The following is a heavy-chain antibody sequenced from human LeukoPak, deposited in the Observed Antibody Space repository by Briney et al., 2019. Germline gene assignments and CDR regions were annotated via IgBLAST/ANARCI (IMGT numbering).Heavy chain of an antibody. CDR1: GFTFSSYG. J-gene: IGHJ4*02. Sequence: GRSLRLSCAASGFTFSSYGVHWVRQAPGKGLGWVAVIWYDGSNKYYADSVKGRFTISRDNSKNTLYLQMNSLRAEDTAVYYCAKGADYYDSSGYYDLDYWGQGTLVTVSS. D-gene: IGHD3-22*01. CDR3: AKGADYYDSSGYYDLDY. V-gene: IGHV3-33*06. CDR2: IWYDGSNK.